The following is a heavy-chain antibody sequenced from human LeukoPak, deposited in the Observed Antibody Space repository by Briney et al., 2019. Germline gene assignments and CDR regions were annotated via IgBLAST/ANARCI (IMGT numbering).Heavy chain of an antibody. V-gene: IGHV3-21*04. J-gene: IGHJ4*02. Sequence: PGGSLRLSCAASGFTFSIYSMNWVRQAPGKGLEWVSSISSSSSYIYYADSVKGRFTISRDNAKNSLYLQMNSLRAEDTAFYYCAAISHIVVVVAASSAHAPHWGQGTLVTVSS. CDR2: ISSSSSYI. CDR1: GFTFSIYS. D-gene: IGHD2-15*01. CDR3: AAISHIVVVVAASSAHAPH.